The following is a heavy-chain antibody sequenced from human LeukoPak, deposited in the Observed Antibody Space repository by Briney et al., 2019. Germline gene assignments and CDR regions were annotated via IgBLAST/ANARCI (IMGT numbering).Heavy chain of an antibody. CDR2: IIPTFGTA. CDR1: GGTFSSYA. V-gene: IGHV1-69*13. D-gene: IGHD3-22*01. CDR3: ASGYYYDSSALGSFDY. J-gene: IGHJ4*02. Sequence: ASVKVSCKASGGTFSSYAISWVRQAPGQGLEWMGGIIPTFGTANYAQKFQGRVTITADESTSTAYMELSSLRSEDTAVYYCASGYYYDSSALGSFDYWGQGTLVTVSS.